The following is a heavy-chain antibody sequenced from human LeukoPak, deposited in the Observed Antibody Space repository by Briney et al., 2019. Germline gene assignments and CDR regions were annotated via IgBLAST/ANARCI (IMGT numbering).Heavy chain of an antibody. CDR1: GFTFSNAW. J-gene: IGHJ4*02. D-gene: IGHD3-10*01. V-gene: IGHV3-15*01. Sequence: PGGSLRLSCAASGFTFSNAWMSWVRQAPGKGLEWVGRIKRKTDGGTTDYAAPVTGRSTISRDESKNTLYLQMNSVKTEDTAVYYCTADLGWFGELYVGDYWGQGTLVTVSS. CDR2: IKRKTDGGTT. CDR3: TADLGWFGELYVGDY.